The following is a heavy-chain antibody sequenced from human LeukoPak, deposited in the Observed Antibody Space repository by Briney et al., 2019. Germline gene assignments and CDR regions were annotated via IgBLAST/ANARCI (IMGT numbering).Heavy chain of an antibody. CDR1: GFTFSNYW. J-gene: IGHJ5*02. V-gene: IGHV3-74*01. Sequence: GGSLRLSCAASGFTFSNYWMHWVRQAPGKGLVWVSRINSDARSTSYADSVKGRFTISRDNAMNTLYLQMNSLRAEDTAVYYCARGADTGYSSDSWGQGTLVTVSS. CDR3: ARGADTGYSSDS. D-gene: IGHD6-19*01. CDR2: INSDARST.